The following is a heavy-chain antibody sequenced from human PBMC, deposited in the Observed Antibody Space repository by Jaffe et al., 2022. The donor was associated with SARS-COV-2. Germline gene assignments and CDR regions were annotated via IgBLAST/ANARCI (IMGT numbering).Heavy chain of an antibody. CDR3: ATEGYSGYDLDLDY. Sequence: QVQLQESGPGLVQPSQTLSLTCTVSDVSISSGSYYWTWIRQPAGQGLEWIGRIYTSGSTNYNPSLKSRLTISIDSSKNQFSLKLSSVTAADTAVYYCATEGYSGYDLDLDYWGQGTLVTVSS. V-gene: IGHV4-61*02. D-gene: IGHD5-12*01. J-gene: IGHJ4*02. CDR1: DVSISSGSYY. CDR2: IYTSGST.